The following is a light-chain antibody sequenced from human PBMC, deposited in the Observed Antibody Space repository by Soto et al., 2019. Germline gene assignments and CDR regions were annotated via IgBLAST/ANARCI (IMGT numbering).Light chain of an antibody. CDR3: QQYGSSPPLS. J-gene: IGKJ4*01. CDR2: DAS. CDR1: ESVSNS. Sequence: SVLTRSPGSLSLSQGERATLSCRASESVSNSLAWYQQKPGQAPRLLIYDASSRATGIPDRFSGSGSGTDFTLTISRLEPEDFAVYYCQQYGSSPPLSFGGGTKVDIK. V-gene: IGKV3-20*01.